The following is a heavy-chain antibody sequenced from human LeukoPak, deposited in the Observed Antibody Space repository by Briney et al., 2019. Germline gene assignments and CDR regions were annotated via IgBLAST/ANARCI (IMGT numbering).Heavy chain of an antibody. V-gene: IGHV3-33*01. CDR3: ARDRGKDYFDS. CDR1: GLTFTSHG. Sequence: PGTPLRLSCTTYGLTFTSHGFHWLRQVVGKSLEWVAFVRNDGSDTYHANSVQGRFSISRDNSKNTLYLQMNSLRVEDTAIYYCARDRGKDYFDSWGQGTQVTVSS. D-gene: IGHD4-23*01. J-gene: IGHJ4*02. CDR2: VRNDGSDT.